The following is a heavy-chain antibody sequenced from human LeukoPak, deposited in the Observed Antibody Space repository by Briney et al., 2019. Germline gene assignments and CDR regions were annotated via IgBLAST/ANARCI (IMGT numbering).Heavy chain of an antibody. Sequence: PSQTLSLTCTVFYGSISSTDYYWGWIRQPPGKGPEWIAYIHYSGRTYSNPSLRSRITISMYTSKNQFSLKLSSVTAADTAVYYCVRYYYESSGYSHWFDPWGQGTLVTVSS. J-gene: IGHJ5*02. D-gene: IGHD3-22*01. V-gene: IGHV4-30-4*01. CDR2: IHYSGRT. CDR3: VRYYYESSGYSHWFDP. CDR1: YGSISSTDYY.